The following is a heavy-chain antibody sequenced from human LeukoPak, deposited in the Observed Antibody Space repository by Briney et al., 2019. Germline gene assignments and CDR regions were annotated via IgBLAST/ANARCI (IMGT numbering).Heavy chain of an antibody. V-gene: IGHV1-2*02. J-gene: IGHJ5*02. D-gene: IGHD6-13*01. CDR3: ARVAYSSCWYGDNWFDP. CDR2: INPNSGGT. Sequence: ASVKVSCKASGYTFTGYYMHWVRQAPGQGLEWMGWINPNSGGTNYAQKFQGRVTMTRDTSISTAYMELSRLRSDDTAVYYCARVAYSSCWYGDNWFDPWGQGTLVTVSS. CDR1: GYTFTGYY.